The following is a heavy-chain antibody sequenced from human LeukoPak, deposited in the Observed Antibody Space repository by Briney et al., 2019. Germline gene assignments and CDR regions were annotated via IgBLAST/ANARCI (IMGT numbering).Heavy chain of an antibody. Sequence: GASVKVSCKASGYTFTSYYMHWVRQAPGQGLEWMGIINPSGGSTSYAQKFQGRVTMTRDTSTSTVYMELSSLRSEDTAVYYCARGSLLGYCSSTSCYSVGGTYYYYGMDVWGQGTTVTVSS. CDR1: GYTFTSYY. CDR3: ARGSLLGYCSSTSCYSVGGTYYYYGMDV. V-gene: IGHV1-46*01. J-gene: IGHJ6*02. CDR2: INPSGGST. D-gene: IGHD2-2*01.